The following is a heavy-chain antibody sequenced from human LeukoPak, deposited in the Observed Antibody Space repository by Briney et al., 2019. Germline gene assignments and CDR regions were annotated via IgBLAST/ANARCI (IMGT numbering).Heavy chain of an antibody. J-gene: IGHJ3*02. Sequence: ASVKVSCKASGYTFTSYDINWVRQATGQGLEWMGWMNPNSGNTGYAQRFQGRVTMTRNTAISTAYMELSSLTSEDTAVYYCAGLLSGTTGIDGYDIWGQGTMLTVSS. CDR1: GYTFTSYD. CDR2: MNPNSGNT. V-gene: IGHV1-8*01. D-gene: IGHD1-7*01. CDR3: AGLLSGTTGIDGYDI.